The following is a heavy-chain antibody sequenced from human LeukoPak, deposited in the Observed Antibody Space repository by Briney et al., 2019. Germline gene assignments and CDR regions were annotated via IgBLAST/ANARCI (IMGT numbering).Heavy chain of an antibody. J-gene: IGHJ4*02. CDR2: ISWDGGST. Sequence: GGSLRLSCAASGFTFDDYDMHWVRQAPGKGLEWVSLISWDGGSTYYADSVKGRFTISRDNSKNSLYLQMNSLRAEDTALYYCAKDTYYYGSGSYPDYWGQGTLVTVSS. V-gene: IGHV3-43D*03. CDR3: AKDTYYYGSGSYPDY. CDR1: GFTFDDYD. D-gene: IGHD3-10*01.